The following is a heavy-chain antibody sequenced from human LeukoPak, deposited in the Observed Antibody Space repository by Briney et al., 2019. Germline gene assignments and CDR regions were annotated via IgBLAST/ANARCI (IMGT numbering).Heavy chain of an antibody. CDR3: ARTVARSWYFDL. D-gene: IGHD2-15*01. V-gene: IGHV3-48*01. CDR1: GLVFSNYG. J-gene: IGHJ2*01. CDR2: ISSSSSTI. Sequence: GGSLTLSCQTSGLVFSNYGMNWVRQAPGKGLEWVSYISSSSSTIYSADSVKGRFTISRDNAKNSLYLQMNSLRAEDTAVYYCARTVARSWYFDLWGRGTLVTVSS.